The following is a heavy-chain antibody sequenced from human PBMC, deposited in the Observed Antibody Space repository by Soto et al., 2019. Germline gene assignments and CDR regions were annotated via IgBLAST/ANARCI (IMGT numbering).Heavy chain of an antibody. CDR1: GGSISSSSYY. Sequence: QLQLQESGPGLVKPSETLSLTCTVSGGSISSSSYYWGWIRQPPGKGLEWIGSIYYSGSTYYNPSLKSRVTISVDTSKNQFSLKLSSVTAADTAVYYCARHHVIAVLRRGRATSAGFRFDPWGQGTLVTVSS. V-gene: IGHV4-39*01. J-gene: IGHJ5*02. CDR3: ARHHVIAVLRRGRATSAGFRFDP. D-gene: IGHD6-19*01. CDR2: IYYSGST.